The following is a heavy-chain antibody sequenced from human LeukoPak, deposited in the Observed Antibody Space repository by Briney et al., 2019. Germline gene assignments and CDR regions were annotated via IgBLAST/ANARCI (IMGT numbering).Heavy chain of an antibody. V-gene: IGHV1-8*02. CDR1: GYTFTSYD. CDR2: MNPTSGNT. Sequence: ASVKVSCKASGYTFTSYDINWVRQATGQGLEWMGWMNPTSGNTGYAQKLQGRVSMTRDTSISTAYMELSSLTYEDTAVYYCARETEYSSSPNDYWGQGTLVTVSS. J-gene: IGHJ4*02. CDR3: ARETEYSSSPNDY. D-gene: IGHD6-6*01.